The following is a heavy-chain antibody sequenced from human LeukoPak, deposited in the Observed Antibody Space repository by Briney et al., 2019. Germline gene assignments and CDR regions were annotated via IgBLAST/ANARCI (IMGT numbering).Heavy chain of an antibody. D-gene: IGHD3-22*01. CDR2: IYDSGST. V-gene: IGHV4-39*01. J-gene: IGHJ4*02. Sequence: PSETLSLTCTVSGGSIRSSYYYWGWIRQPPGKGLEWIGSIYDSGSTYYNPSLKSRVTISVDTSKNQFSLKLNSVTAADTAVYYCARLRGSTGLSGYYYDSSGYPHTIDYWGQGTLVTVSS. CDR3: ARLRGSTGLSGYYYDSSGYPHTIDY. CDR1: GGSIRSSYYY.